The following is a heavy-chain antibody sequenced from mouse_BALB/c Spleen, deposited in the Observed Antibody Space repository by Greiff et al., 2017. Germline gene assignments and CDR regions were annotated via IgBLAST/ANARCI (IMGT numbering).Heavy chain of an antibody. CDR2: IDPANGNT. CDR3: APHPTGFAY. J-gene: IGHJ3*01. D-gene: IGHD3-1*01. V-gene: IGHV14-3*02. Sequence: VQLKESGAELVKPGASVKLSCTASGFNIKDTYMHWVKQRPEQGLEWIGRIDPANGNTKYDPKFQGKATITADTSSNTAYLQLSSLTSEDTAVYYCAPHPTGFAYWGQGLWSLSLQ. CDR1: GFNIKDTY.